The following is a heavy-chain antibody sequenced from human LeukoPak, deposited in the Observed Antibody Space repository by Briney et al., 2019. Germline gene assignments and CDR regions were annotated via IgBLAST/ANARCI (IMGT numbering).Heavy chain of an antibody. Sequence: GGSLRLSCAASGFTFDDYAMHWVQQAPGKGLEWVSGISWNSGNIGYADSVKGRFTISRDNAKNSLYLQMNSLRAEDTALYYCARHEAGSLDFWGQGTLVTVSS. J-gene: IGHJ4*02. CDR3: ARHEAGSLDF. CDR2: ISWNSGNI. CDR1: GFTFDDYA. V-gene: IGHV3-9*01. D-gene: IGHD6-19*01.